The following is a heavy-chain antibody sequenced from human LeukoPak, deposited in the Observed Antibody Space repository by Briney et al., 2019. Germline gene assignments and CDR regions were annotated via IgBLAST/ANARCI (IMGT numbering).Heavy chain of an antibody. CDR3: ARHVSPRIAAAATYYFDY. V-gene: IGHV4-39*01. J-gene: IGHJ4*02. CDR1: GGSISSSSYC. CDR2: IYYSGST. Sequence: TSETLSLTCTVSGGSISSSSYCWGWIRQPPGKGLEWIGSIYYSGSTYYNPSLKSRVTISVDTSKNQFSLKLSSVTAADTAVYYCARHVSPRIAAAATYYFDYWGQGTLVTVSS. D-gene: IGHD6-13*01.